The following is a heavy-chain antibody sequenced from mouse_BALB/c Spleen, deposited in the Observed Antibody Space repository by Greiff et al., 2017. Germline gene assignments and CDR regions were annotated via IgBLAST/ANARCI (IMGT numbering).Heavy chain of an antibody. Sequence: VHVKQSGAELVKPGASVKLSCTASGFNIKDTYMHWVKQRPEQGLEWIGRIDPANGNTKYDPKFQGKATITADTSSNTAYLQLSSLTSEDTAVYYCARSGGSSYYFDYWGQGTTLTVSS. CDR3: ARSGGSSYYFDY. D-gene: IGHD1-1*01. V-gene: IGHV14-3*02. J-gene: IGHJ2*01. CDR2: IDPANGNT. CDR1: GFNIKDTY.